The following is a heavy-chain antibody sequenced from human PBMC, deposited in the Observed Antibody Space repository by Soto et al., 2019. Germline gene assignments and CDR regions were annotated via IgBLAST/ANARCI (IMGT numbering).Heavy chain of an antibody. V-gene: IGHV1-8*01. CDR1: GYTFISYD. J-gene: IGHJ3*02. CDR3: ARGQEYLGAFDI. Sequence: GASVKVSCKASGYTFISYDINWVRQATGQGLEWMGWMNPNSGNTGYAQKFQGRVTMTRNTSISTAYMELSSLRSEDTAVYYCARGQEYLGAFDIWGQGTMVTVS. CDR2: MNPNSGNT.